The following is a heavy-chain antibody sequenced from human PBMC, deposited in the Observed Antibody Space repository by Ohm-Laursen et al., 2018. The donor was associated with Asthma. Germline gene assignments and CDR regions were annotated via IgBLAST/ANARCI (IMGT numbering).Heavy chain of an antibody. V-gene: IGHV3-30-3*01. CDR1: VFPFSKYA. CDR2: ISYDGTSE. D-gene: IGHD3-16*01. J-gene: IGHJ5*02. Sequence: SLRLSCTASVFPFSKYAFHWVRQAPSKGLEWVAIISYDGTSEYYADSVKGRVTISRDDSKNTVYLQMNNLRVEDTAVYYCASDPYSDYIWGTCASWGQGTLVTVSS. CDR3: ASDPYSDYIWGTCAS.